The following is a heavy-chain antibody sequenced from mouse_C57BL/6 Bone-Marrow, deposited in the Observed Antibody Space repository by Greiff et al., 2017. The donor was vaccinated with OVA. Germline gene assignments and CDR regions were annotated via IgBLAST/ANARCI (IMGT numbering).Heavy chain of an antibody. CDR2: IDPENGDT. CDR3: TAGTNGFAY. J-gene: IGHJ3*01. CDR1: GFTIKDAY. V-gene: IGHV14-4*01. D-gene: IGHD1-1*01. Sequence: VQLKESGAELVRPGASVKLSCTASGFTIKDAYMNWVKQRPEQGLEWIGWIDPENGDTDYASKFQGKATLTADTSSNTAYLQLSSLTSEDTAVYYFTAGTNGFAYWGQGTLVTVSA.